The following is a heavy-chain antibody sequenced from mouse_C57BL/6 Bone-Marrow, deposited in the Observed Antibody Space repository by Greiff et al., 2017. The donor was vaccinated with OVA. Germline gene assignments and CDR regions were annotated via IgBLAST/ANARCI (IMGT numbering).Heavy chain of an antibody. CDR1: GYTFTDYY. CDR3: ARSWYFDV. J-gene: IGHJ1*03. Sequence: VQLQQFGPELVKPGASVKISCKASGYTFTDYYMNWVKQSHGKSLEWIGDINPNNGGTSYNQKFKGKATLTVDKSSSTAYMELRSLTSEDSAGYYCARSWYFDVWGTGTTVTVSA. V-gene: IGHV1-26*01. CDR2: INPNNGGT.